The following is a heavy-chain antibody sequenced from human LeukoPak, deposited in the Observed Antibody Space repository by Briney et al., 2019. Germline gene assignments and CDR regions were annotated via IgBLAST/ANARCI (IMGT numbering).Heavy chain of an antibody. CDR1: GSSISSSSYY. V-gene: IGHV4-39*01. CDR3: ARHGIAVAGSFDY. J-gene: IGHJ4*02. D-gene: IGHD6-19*01. CDR2: IYYSGST. Sequence: SETLSLTCTVSGSSISSSSYYWGWIRQPPGKGLEWIGSIYYSGSTYYNPSLKSRVTISVDTSKNQFSLKLSSVTAADTAVYYCARHGIAVAGSFDYWGQGTLVTVSS.